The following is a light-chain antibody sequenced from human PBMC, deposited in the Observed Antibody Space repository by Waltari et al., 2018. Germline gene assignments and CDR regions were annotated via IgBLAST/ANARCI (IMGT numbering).Light chain of an antibody. V-gene: IGLV1-44*01. Sequence: QSVLTQPPSASGTPGQRVTISCSGSSTNLGSNPVNWYPQPPGTAPKLPIHSNSQRPSGVPARISGSESGTSASLAISGLQSEDEAQYFCASWDDTLNGYVFGIGTKVTVL. J-gene: IGLJ1*01. CDR2: SNS. CDR3: ASWDDTLNGYV. CDR1: STNLGSNP.